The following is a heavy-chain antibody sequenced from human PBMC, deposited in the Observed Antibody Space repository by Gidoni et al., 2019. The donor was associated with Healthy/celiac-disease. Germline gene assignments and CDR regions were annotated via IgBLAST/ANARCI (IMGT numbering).Heavy chain of an antibody. D-gene: IGHD6-13*01. CDR1: GGSISSSSYY. CDR2: IYYSGST. CDR3: ARHSSSNLSGEIDY. Sequence: QLQLQESGPGLVKPSETLSLTCTVSGGSISSSSYYWGWIRQPPGKGLEWIGSIYYSGSTYYNPSLKSRVTISVDTSKNQFSLKLSSVTAADTAVYYCARHSSSNLSGEIDYWGQGTLVTVSS. J-gene: IGHJ4*02. V-gene: IGHV4-39*01.